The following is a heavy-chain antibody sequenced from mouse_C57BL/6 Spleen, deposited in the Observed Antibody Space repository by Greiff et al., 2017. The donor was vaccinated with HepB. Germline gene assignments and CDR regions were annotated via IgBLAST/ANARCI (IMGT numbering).Heavy chain of an antibody. J-gene: IGHJ2*01. Sequence: EVQLQQSGPGLVKPSQSLSLTCSVTGYSITSGYYWNWIRQFPGNKLEWMGYISYDGSNNYNPSLKNRISITRDTSKNQFFLKLNSVTTEDTATYYCAGYDGYPYYFDYWGQGTTLTVSS. CDR1: GYSITSGYY. D-gene: IGHD2-3*01. CDR3: AGYDGYPYYFDY. CDR2: ISYDGSN. V-gene: IGHV3-6*01.